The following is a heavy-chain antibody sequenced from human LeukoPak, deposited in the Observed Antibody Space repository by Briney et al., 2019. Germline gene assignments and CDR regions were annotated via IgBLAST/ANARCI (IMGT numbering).Heavy chain of an antibody. J-gene: IGHJ4*02. V-gene: IGHV4-38-2*02. CDR2: IFYTGTT. CDR3: ASSAYYYDSRGFLYY. Sequence: PSETLSLTCSVSGYSISNGYYWGWIRQTPGKGLEWIASIFYTGTTYYNSSLRSRVTISFDTSKNVFSLSLTSVTPADAAVYYCASSAYYYDSRGFLYYWGQGALVTVSS. CDR1: GYSISNGYY. D-gene: IGHD3-22*01.